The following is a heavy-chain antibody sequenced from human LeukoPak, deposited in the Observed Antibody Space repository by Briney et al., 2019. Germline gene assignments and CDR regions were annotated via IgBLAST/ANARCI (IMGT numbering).Heavy chain of an antibody. Sequence: SETLSLTCTVSGGSISNYYWSWIQQPPGEGLEWIGYVYYSGSTNYNPSLKSRVTISIETSKNQFSLNLYSVTAADTAVYYCARRAGTGGRDYFDYWGQGTQVTVSS. V-gene: IGHV4-59*08. CDR2: VYYSGST. CDR1: GGSISNYY. CDR3: ARRAGTGGRDYFDY. D-gene: IGHD3/OR15-3a*01. J-gene: IGHJ4*02.